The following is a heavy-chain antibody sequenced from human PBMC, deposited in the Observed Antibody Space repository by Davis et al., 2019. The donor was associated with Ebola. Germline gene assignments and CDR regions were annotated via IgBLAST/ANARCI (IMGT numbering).Heavy chain of an antibody. D-gene: IGHD2-2*03. J-gene: IGHJ5*02. Sequence: SVKVSCKASGGTFSSYAISWVRQAPGQGLEWMGGIIPIFGTANYAQKFQGRVTITADESTSTAYMELSSLRSEDTAVYYCASAGYCSSTSCRNWFDPWGQGTLVTVSS. V-gene: IGHV1-69*13. CDR2: IIPIFGTA. CDR3: ASAGYCSSTSCRNWFDP. CDR1: GGTFSSYA.